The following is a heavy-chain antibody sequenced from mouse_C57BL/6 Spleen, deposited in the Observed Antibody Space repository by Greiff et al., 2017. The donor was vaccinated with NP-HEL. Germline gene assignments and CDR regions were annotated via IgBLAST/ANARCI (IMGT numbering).Heavy chain of an antibody. V-gene: IGHV14-2*01. CDR2: IDPEDGET. J-gene: IGHJ2*01. Sequence: EVQLVESGAELVKPGASVKLSCTASGFNIKDYYMHWVKQRTEQGLEWIGRIDPEDGETKYAPKFQGKATITADTSSNTAYLQLSSLTSEDTAVYYCATTVVATREFDYWGQGTTLTVSS. CDR1: GFNIKDYY. CDR3: ATTVVATREFDY. D-gene: IGHD1-1*01.